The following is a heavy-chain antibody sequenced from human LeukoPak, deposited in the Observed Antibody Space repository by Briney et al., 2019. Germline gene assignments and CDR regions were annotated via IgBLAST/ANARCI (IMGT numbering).Heavy chain of an antibody. D-gene: IGHD3-10*01. Sequence: PGGSLRLSCAASGFTFSSCGMHWVRQAPGKGLEWVGVITYDGDTRYFEDSVKGRFTISRDTSKSTLYLQMNSLGAEDTAVYYCVKGQGSGYYRTADYWGQGALVTVSS. CDR2: ITYDGDTR. V-gene: IGHV3-30*18. J-gene: IGHJ4*02. CDR1: GFTFSSCG. CDR3: VKGQGSGYYRTADY.